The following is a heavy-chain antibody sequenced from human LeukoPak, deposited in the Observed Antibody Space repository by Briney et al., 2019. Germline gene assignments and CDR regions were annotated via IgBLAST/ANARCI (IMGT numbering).Heavy chain of an antibody. V-gene: IGHV4-38-2*02. CDR1: GYSISSGYY. CDR2: IYHSGST. J-gene: IGHJ5*02. Sequence: SETLSLTCTVSGYSISSGYYWGWIRQPPGKGLEWIGSIYHSGSTYYNPSLKSRVTISVDRSKNQFSLKLSSVTAADTAVYYCARSPPALRFLEWLFGWFDPWGQGTLVTVSS. D-gene: IGHD3-3*01. CDR3: ARSPPALRFLEWLFGWFDP.